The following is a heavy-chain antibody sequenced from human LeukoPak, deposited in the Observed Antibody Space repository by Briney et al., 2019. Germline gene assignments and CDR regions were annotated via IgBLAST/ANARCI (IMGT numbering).Heavy chain of an antibody. Sequence: GGSLRLSCAASGFPFSNAWMSWVRQAPGKGLEWVGRIKSRVDGETADYTAPVKGRFTISRDDSENTLHLQMDNLKSEDTAVYYGTTDPLTYCIFDYWGQGTLVTVSS. V-gene: IGHV3-15*01. D-gene: IGHD1-14*01. CDR3: TTDPLTYCIFDY. CDR1: GFPFSNAW. J-gene: IGHJ4*02. CDR2: IKSRVDGETA.